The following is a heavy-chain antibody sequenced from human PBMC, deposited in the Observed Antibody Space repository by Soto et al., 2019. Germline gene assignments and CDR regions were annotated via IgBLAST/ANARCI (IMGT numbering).Heavy chain of an antibody. V-gene: IGHV4-30-4*08. Sequence: SETLSLTCTVSGGSINNNGYFWSWIRQPPGSGLEWIGHIYNSGSTYSNPSLKSRLTISVDTSKNQFSLKLSSVTAADTAVYYCARGPSGDKVDYWGQGTLVTVSS. J-gene: IGHJ4*02. CDR2: IYNSGST. CDR3: ARGPSGDKVDY. CDR1: GGSINNNGYF. D-gene: IGHD1-26*01.